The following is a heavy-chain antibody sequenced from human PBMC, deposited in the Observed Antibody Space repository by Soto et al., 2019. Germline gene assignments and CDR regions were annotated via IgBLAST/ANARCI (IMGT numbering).Heavy chain of an antibody. CDR3: ARTGYDRSGYFVEYYFDY. CDR1: GFTFSKYA. J-gene: IGHJ4*02. CDR2: ISNDGSNT. V-gene: IGHV3-30-3*01. D-gene: IGHD3-22*01. Sequence: GGSRRLSCXASGFTFSKYAMHWVRQGRGTRLEWVAVISNDGSNTYYADSVKGRFTISRDNSKNTLYLQMNSLREEDTAVYYCARTGYDRSGYFVEYYFDYWGQGTLVTVSS.